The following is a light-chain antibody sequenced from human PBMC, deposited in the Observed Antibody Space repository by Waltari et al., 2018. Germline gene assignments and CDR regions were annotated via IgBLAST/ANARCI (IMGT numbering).Light chain of an antibody. CDR3: MILYNDAVV. V-gene: IGLV5-45*01. CDR2: CRSDSTE. J-gene: IGLJ2*01. Sequence: QAVLTQPASLSASPGASVSLTCTFRSGIDVATFKIYWYQHRPGSPPRFLLKCRSDSTEQRGSGVPSRFSVSKDSSANAALLLISGLQSEDEADYYCMILYNDAVVFGGGTKLTVL. CDR1: SGIDVATFK.